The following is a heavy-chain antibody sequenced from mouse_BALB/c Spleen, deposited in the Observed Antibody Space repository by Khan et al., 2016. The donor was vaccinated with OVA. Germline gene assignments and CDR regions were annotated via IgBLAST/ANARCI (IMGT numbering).Heavy chain of an antibody. CDR1: GFTFTSYG. CDR2: IYPGNGYT. J-gene: IGHJ2*01. Sequence: VRLQQSGAELGRPGSSVKLSCKTSGFTFTSYGIKWVKQRPGQGLEWIGYIYPGNGYTVYNEKFQGKATLTSDTSSSTAYMQLRSLTSEDSAIYFWAAAYYRNYFDYWGQGTTLTVSS. D-gene: IGHD2-14*01. CDR3: AAAYYRNYFDY. V-gene: IGHV1S134*01.